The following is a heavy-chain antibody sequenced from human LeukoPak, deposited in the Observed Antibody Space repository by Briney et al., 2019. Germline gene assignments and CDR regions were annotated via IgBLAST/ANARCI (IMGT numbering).Heavy chain of an antibody. CDR1: GFTFSSYS. Sequence: GGSLRLSCAASGFTFSSYSMNWVRQAPGKGLEWVSSISSSSSYIYYADSVKGRFTISRDNAKNSLYLQMNSLRAEDTALYYCAREGASTVTTGIFDYWGQGTLVTVSS. J-gene: IGHJ4*02. V-gene: IGHV3-21*04. D-gene: IGHD4-17*01. CDR3: AREGASTVTTGIFDY. CDR2: ISSSSSYI.